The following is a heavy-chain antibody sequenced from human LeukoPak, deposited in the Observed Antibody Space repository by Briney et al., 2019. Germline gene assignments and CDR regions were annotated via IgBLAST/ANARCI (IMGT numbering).Heavy chain of an antibody. CDR2: INQGGSTK. D-gene: IGHD5-18*01. CDR1: GFTFTDFW. V-gene: IGHV3-7*05. CDR3: SGRDTAEGERAY. J-gene: IGHJ4*02. Sequence: PGGSLRLSCAASGFTFTDFWMNWVRQAPGKGLEWVANINQGGSTKYYVDSVKGRFTISRDNARNSLYLQMDSLRAEDTAVYFCSGRDTAEGERAYWGQGTLVTVSS.